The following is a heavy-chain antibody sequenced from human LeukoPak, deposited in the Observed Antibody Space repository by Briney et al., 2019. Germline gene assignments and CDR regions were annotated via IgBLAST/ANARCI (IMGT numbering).Heavy chain of an antibody. CDR2: ISAYNGDT. CDR3: ARDDYGDYPNPYYFDY. CDR1: SYTFTSYG. J-gene: IGHJ4*02. D-gene: IGHD4-17*01. V-gene: IGHV1-18*01. Sequence: ASVKVSCKASSYTFTSYGISWVRQAPRQGLEWMGWISAYNGDTNYAQELQGRVTMTTDTSTSTAYMELRSLRSDDTAVYYCARDDYGDYPNPYYFDYWGQGTLVTVSS.